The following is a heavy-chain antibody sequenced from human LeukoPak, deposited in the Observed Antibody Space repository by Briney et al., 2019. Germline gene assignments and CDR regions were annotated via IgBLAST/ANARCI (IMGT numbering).Heavy chain of an antibody. CDR2: ISAYNGNT. J-gene: IGHJ4*02. CDR1: GYTFTSYG. Sequence: ASVKVSCKASGYTFTSYGISWVRQAPGQGLEWMGWISAYNGNTNYAQKLQGRVTMTTDTSTSTAYMELRSLRSDDTGGYYCARDRHTTYRGYDSLDYWGQGTLVTVSS. CDR3: ARDRHTTYRGYDSLDY. V-gene: IGHV1-18*01. D-gene: IGHD5-12*01.